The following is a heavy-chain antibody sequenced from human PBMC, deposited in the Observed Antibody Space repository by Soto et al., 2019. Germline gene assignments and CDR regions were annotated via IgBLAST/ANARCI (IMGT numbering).Heavy chain of an antibody. CDR3: ARTGYDFWSGRLPLGAFDI. D-gene: IGHD3-3*01. V-gene: IGHV4-31*03. J-gene: IGHJ3*02. Sequence: QVQLQESGPGLVKPSQTLSLTCTVSGGSISSGGYYWSWIRQHPGKGLEWIGYIYYSGSTYYNPSLKGRVTISVDTSKNPFSLKLSSVTAADTAVYYCARTGYDFWSGRLPLGAFDIWGQGTMVTVSS. CDR1: GGSISSGGYY. CDR2: IYYSGST.